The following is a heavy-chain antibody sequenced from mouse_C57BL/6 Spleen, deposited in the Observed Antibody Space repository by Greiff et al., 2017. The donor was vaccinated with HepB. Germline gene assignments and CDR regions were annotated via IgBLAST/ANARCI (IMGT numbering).Heavy chain of an antibody. CDR3: ARTGYYYGSSRYYFDD. Sequence: EVMLVESGGGLVKPGGSLKLSCAASGFTFSDYGMHWVRQAPEKGLEWVAYISSGSSTIYYADTVKGRFTISRDNAKNTLFLQMTSLRSEDTAMYYCARTGYYYGSSRYYFDDWGQGTTLTVAS. CDR1: GFTFSDYG. CDR2: ISSGSSTI. V-gene: IGHV5-17*01. D-gene: IGHD1-1*01. J-gene: IGHJ2*01.